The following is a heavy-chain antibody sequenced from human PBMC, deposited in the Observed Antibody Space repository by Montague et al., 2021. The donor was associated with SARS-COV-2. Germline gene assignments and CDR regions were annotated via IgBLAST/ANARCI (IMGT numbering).Heavy chain of an antibody. J-gene: IGHJ6*02. D-gene: IGHD3-3*01. Sequence: SLSLSWSASGFTFSSYEMNWVRQAPGKGLEWVSYISSSGSTIYYADSVKGRFTISRDNAKNSLYLRMNSLRAEDTAVYYCARGGTYYDFWSGYQNYYYGMDVWGQGTTVTVSS. V-gene: IGHV3-48*03. CDR1: GFTFSSYE. CDR2: ISSSGSTI. CDR3: ARGGTYYDFWSGYQNYYYGMDV.